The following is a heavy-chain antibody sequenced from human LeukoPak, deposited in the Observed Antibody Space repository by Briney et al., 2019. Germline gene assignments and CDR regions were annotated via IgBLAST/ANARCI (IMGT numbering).Heavy chain of an antibody. CDR2: ISYDGSNK. Sequence: GGSLRLSCAASGFTFSSYGMHWVRQAPGKGLEWVAVISYDGSNKYYADSVKGRFTISRDNSKNTLYLQMNSLRAEDTAVYYRAKVNSGTFDYWGQGTLVTVSS. CDR3: AKVNSGTFDY. CDR1: GFTFSSYG. V-gene: IGHV3-30*18. D-gene: IGHD6-19*01. J-gene: IGHJ4*02.